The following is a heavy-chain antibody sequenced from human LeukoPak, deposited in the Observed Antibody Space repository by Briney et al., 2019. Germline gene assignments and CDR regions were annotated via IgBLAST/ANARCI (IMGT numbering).Heavy chain of an antibody. J-gene: IGHJ6*04. CDR3: ARRRPTDV. CDR1: GYSISSGYY. Sequence: PSETLSLTCTVSGYSISSGYYWGWIRQPPGKGLEWIGSIYHSGSTYYNPSLKSRVTISVDTSKNQFSLKLSSVTAADTAVYYCARRRPTDVWGKGTTVTVSS. CDR2: IYHSGST. V-gene: IGHV4-38-2*02.